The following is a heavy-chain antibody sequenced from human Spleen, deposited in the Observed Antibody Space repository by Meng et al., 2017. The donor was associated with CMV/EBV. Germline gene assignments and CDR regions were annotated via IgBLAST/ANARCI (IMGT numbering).Heavy chain of an antibody. CDR2: INSDGSII. CDR1: GFTFSRYW. Sequence: GESLKISCAASGFTFSRYWMHWVRQAPGKGLVWVSRINSDGSIISYADSVKGRFTISRDNAENTLYLQMNSLRDEDTAVYYCARGRAVGGYYYYGMDVWGQGTTVTVSS. J-gene: IGHJ6*02. D-gene: IGHD3-16*01. CDR3: ARGRAVGGYYYYGMDV. V-gene: IGHV3-74*01.